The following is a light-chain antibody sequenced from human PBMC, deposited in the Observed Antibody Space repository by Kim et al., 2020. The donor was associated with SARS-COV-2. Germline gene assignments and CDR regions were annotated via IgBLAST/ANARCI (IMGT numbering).Light chain of an antibody. J-gene: IGKJ2*03. V-gene: IGKV2-30*01. CDR2: EVS. Sequence: DVVMTQSPLSMPVTLGQPASISCRSSQSLVYRDGRTYLNWFHQRPGQSPRRLIYEVSNRDFGVPDRFSGSGSGSDFTLEISRVEAEDVGVYYCMQGTHWYSFGQGTKLEI. CDR1: QSLVYRDGRTY. CDR3: MQGTHWYS.